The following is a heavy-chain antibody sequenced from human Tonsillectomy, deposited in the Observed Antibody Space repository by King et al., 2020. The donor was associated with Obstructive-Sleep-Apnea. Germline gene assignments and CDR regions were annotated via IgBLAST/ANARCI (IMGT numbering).Heavy chain of an antibody. V-gene: IGHV5-51*01. D-gene: IGHD5-12*01. CDR1: GYSFTSYW. CDR3: ARSGGDIVATKSRNYYYYGMDV. J-gene: IGHJ6*02. Sequence: QLVQSGAEVKKPGESLKISCKGSGYSFTSYWIGWVRQMPGKGLEWMGIIYPGDSDTRYSPSFQGQVTISADKSISTAYLQWSSLKASDTAMYYCARSGGDIVATKSRNYYYYGMDVWGQGTTVTVSS. CDR2: IYPGDSDT.